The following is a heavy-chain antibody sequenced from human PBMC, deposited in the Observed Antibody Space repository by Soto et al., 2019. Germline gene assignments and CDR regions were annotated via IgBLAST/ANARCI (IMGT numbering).Heavy chain of an antibody. CDR1: GYTFTSYA. Sequence: QVKLVQSGAEVKKPGASVKVSCKASGYTFTSYAMHWVRQAPGKRLEWMGWINAGNGNTKYSQKFQGRVTMTRDTSASTASMELSSLRSEATAVYYCARGYGGPIGWFDPWGQGTLVTVSS. V-gene: IGHV1-3*01. D-gene: IGHD3-16*01. CDR3: ARGYGGPIGWFDP. CDR2: INAGNGNT. J-gene: IGHJ5*02.